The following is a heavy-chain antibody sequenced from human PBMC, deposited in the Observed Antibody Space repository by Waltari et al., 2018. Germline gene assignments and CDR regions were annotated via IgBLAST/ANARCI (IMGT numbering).Heavy chain of an antibody. CDR2: MPAIGLM. D-gene: IGHD1-26*01. Sequence: EMRLLESGGALVQPGESLRLSCAASGFPFSTYTMNWVGQAPGKGLGWGPVMPAIGLMHYGDSGKGRFIISRDNSKNTLYLEMYRLRVEDTATYYCAKDEGARLAPTFGMDAWGQGTTVIVS. V-gene: IGHV3-23*01. CDR3: AKDEGARLAPTFGMDA. J-gene: IGHJ6*02. CDR1: GFPFSTYT.